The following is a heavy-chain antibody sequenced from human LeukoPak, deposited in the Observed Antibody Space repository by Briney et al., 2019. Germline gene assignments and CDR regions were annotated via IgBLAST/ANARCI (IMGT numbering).Heavy chain of an antibody. Sequence: PSETLSLTCTVSGGSISSYYWGWIRQPPGKGLEWIGSIYYSGSTYYNPSLKSRVTISVDTSKNPFSLKLSSVTAADTAVYYCARRFGATNYYYYYGMDVWGQGTTVTVSS. V-gene: IGHV4-39*01. J-gene: IGHJ6*02. CDR3: ARRFGATNYYYYYGMDV. CDR1: GGSISSYY. CDR2: IYYSGST. D-gene: IGHD3-16*01.